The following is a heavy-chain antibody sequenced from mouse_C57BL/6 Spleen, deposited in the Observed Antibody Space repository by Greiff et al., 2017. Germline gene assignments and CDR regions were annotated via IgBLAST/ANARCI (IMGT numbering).Heavy chain of an antibody. V-gene: IGHV1-82*01. J-gene: IGHJ2*01. CDR3: ARGEGGGDY. CDR2: IYPGDGDT. Sequence: QVQLKESGPELVKPGASVKISCKASGYAFSSSWMNWVKQRPGKGLEWIGRIYPGDGDTNYNGKFKGKATLTADKSSSTAYMQLSSLTSEDSAVYFCARGEGGGDYWGQGTTLTVSS. CDR1: GYAFSSSW.